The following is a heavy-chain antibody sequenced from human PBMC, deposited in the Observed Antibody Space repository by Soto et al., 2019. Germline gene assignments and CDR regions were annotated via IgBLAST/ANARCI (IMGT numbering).Heavy chain of an antibody. CDR1: GYTFTGYY. V-gene: IGHV1-2*04. J-gene: IGHJ5*02. CDR2: INPNSGGT. CDR3: ARGQRTMVRGVRGWFDP. D-gene: IGHD3-10*01. Sequence: ASVKVSCKASGYTFTGYYMHWVRQAPGQGLEWMGWINPNSGGTNYAQKFQGWVTMTRDTSISTAYMELSRLRSDDTAVYYCARGQRTMVRGVRGWFDPWGQGTLVTVSS.